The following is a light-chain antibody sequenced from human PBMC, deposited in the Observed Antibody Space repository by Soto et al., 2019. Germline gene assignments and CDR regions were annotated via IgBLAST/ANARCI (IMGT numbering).Light chain of an antibody. CDR3: QQSYNIPVT. CDR1: QSISNS. J-gene: IGKJ4*01. Sequence: DIQMTQSPSSLSASVGDRVTITCRASQSISNSLNWYQQKPGRAPKLLIYGASSLQSGVPSRFSASGSGTDFTLTISSLQPEDFSTYYCQQSYNIPVTFGGGTKVEI. CDR2: GAS. V-gene: IGKV1-39*01.